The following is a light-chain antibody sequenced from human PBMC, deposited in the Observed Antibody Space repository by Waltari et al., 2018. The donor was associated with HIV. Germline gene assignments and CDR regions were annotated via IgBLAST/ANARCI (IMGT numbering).Light chain of an antibody. Sequence: ETVMTQSPDYLSVYPGETVILSCRASQSVSDDLAWYLQKPGRAPRLLIYEASTRNTGVPVKFRGTGSWTEFTLTISSLQSEDLGFYFCQQYMSWPRTFGQGTRVELK. J-gene: IGKJ1*01. V-gene: IGKV3-15*01. CDR3: QQYMSWPRT. CDR2: EAS. CDR1: QSVSDD.